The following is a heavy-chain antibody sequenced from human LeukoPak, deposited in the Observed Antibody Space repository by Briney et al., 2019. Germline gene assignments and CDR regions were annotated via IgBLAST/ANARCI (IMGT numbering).Heavy chain of an antibody. CDR1: GGSISSYY. V-gene: IGHV4-59*08. CDR3: ARLWSPMVEIDY. J-gene: IGHJ4*02. CDR2: ISYSGST. D-gene: IGHD2-15*01. Sequence: PSETLSLTCSVSGGSISSYYWSWIRQPPGKGLEWIGYISYSGSTKYNPSLKSRVTISVDTSKNHISLKVSSVTAADTAVYYCARLWSPMVEIDYWDQGTIVTVTS.